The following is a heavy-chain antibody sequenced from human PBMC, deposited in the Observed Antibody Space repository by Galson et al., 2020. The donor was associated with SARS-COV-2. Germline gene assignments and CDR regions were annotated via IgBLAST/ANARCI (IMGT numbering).Heavy chain of an antibody. CDR1: GGSISSGVYY. J-gene: IGHJ3*02. CDR3: ARRPLYYYEAAAFDI. D-gene: IGHD3-22*01. V-gene: IGHV4-31*03. Sequence: ASETLSLTCTVSGGSISSGVYYWSWIRQHPGKGLEWIGYIYSSGSTYYNPSIKSRLTLSVDTSKNQFSLKLSSVTAADTAVYYCARRPLYYYEAAAFDIWGQGTMVTVSS. CDR2: IYSSGST.